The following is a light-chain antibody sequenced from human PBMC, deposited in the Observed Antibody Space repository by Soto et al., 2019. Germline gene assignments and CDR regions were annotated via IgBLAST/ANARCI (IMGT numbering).Light chain of an antibody. CDR3: SSYTSSSTLEGV. V-gene: IGLV2-14*01. CDR2: DVS. CDR1: SSDVGGYNY. J-gene: IGLJ2*01. Sequence: SALTQPASVSGSPRQSITISCTGTSSDVGGYNYFSWYQQHPGKAPQLMIYDVSNRPSGVSNRFSGSKSGNTASLTISGLQAEDEADYYCSSYTSSSTLEGVFGGGTKLTVL.